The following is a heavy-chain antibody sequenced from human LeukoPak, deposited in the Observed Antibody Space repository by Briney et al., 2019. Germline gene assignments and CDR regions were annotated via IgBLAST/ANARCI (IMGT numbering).Heavy chain of an antibody. CDR1: GFTFSSYG. Sequence: GRSLRLSCAASGFTFSSYGMHWVRPAPGKGLEWVAVIWYDGSNKYYADSVKGRFTISRDNSKNTLYLQMNSLRAEDTAVYYCARVMVRGVRFNGMDVWGKGTTVTVSS. J-gene: IGHJ6*04. V-gene: IGHV3-33*01. D-gene: IGHD3-10*01. CDR3: ARVMVRGVRFNGMDV. CDR2: IWYDGSNK.